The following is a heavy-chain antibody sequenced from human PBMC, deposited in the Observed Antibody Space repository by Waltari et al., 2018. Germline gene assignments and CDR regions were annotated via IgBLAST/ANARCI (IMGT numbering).Heavy chain of an antibody. CDR3: ARDFYGSGSYYTLGY. V-gene: IGHV1-2*02. D-gene: IGHD3-10*01. J-gene: IGHJ4*02. CDR2: INPNSGDT. CDR1: GYTFIGYY. Sequence: QVQLVQSGAEVKKPGASVKVSCKASGYTFIGYYMHWVRQAPGQGLGWMGWINPNSGDTNYAQKFQGRVTMTRDTSISTAYMELSRLRSDDTAVYYCARDFYGSGSYYTLGYWGQGTLVTVSS.